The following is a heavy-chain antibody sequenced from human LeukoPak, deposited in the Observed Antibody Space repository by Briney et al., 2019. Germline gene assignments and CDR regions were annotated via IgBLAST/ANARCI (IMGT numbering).Heavy chain of an antibody. CDR2: ISSSSSYI. CDR3: ARDTPLVGANPFDY. J-gene: IGHJ4*02. D-gene: IGHD1-26*01. V-gene: IGHV3-21*01. CDR1: GFTFSSYS. Sequence: GGSLRLSCAASGFTFSSYSMNWVRQAPGKGLEWVSSISSSSSYIYYADSVKGRFTISRDNAKNSLYLQMNSLRAEDTAVYYCARDTPLVGANPFDYWGQGTLVTVSS.